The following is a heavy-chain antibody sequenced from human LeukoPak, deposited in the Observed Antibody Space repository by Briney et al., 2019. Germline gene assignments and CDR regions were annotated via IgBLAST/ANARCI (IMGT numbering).Heavy chain of an antibody. J-gene: IGHJ4*02. D-gene: IGHD2-21*02. CDR3: AREGVTAIDY. CDR1: GDSISSSSSY. Sequence: SETLSLTCSVSGDSISSSSSYWGWIRQPPGKGLEWIGSIYYSGSTYYNTSLKRRITISVDTSKNQFSLELSSVTAADTAVYYCAREGVTAIDYWGQGTLVTVSS. V-gene: IGHV4-39*07. CDR2: IYYSGST.